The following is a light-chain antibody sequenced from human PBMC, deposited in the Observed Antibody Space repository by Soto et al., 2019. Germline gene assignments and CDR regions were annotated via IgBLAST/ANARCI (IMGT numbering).Light chain of an antibody. V-gene: IGKV3-15*01. CDR3: QQYYSWPFT. CDR1: QSISSN. CDR2: GAS. Sequence: EIVMTQSPATLSVSPGERATLSCRASQSISSNLAWYQQKPGQAPRLLIYGASTRATGIPATFSGSGSGTEFTLTISSLQSEDFAVYYCQQYYSWPFTFGPGTKVDIK. J-gene: IGKJ3*01.